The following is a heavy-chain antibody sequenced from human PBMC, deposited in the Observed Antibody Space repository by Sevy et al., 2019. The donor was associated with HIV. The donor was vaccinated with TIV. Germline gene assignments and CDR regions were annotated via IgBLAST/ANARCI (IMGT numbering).Heavy chain of an antibody. CDR1: GYSFSTYW. D-gene: IGHD1-1*01. J-gene: IGHJ6*02. Sequence: GESLKISCKGSGYSFSTYWIAWVRQMPGKGLELMGLIFPGDSDTRYSPSFQGQVTISADKSIRTSYLQWNSLKASDTATYYCARWGIQLRGSDYFYYGLDVWGQGTTVTVSS. CDR2: IFPGDSDT. V-gene: IGHV5-51*01. CDR3: ARWGIQLRGSDYFYYGLDV.